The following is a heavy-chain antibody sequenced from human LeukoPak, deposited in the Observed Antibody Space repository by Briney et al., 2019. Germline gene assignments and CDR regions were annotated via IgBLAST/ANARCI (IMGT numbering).Heavy chain of an antibody. V-gene: IGHV3-9*01. CDR1: GFTFDDYA. CDR3: AKAYCSSTSCYTDY. Sequence: GRSLRLSCAASGFTFDDYAMHWVRQAPGKGLEWVSGISWNSGSIGYADSVKGRFTISRDNAKNSLYLQMNSLGAEDTALYYCAKAYCSSTSCYTDYWGQGTLVTVSS. D-gene: IGHD2-2*02. CDR2: ISWNSGSI. J-gene: IGHJ4*02.